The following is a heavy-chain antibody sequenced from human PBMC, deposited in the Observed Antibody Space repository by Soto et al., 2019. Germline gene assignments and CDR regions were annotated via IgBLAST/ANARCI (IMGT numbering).Heavy chain of an antibody. J-gene: IGHJ6*03. CDR3: ARDLGYDFWSGSPGYYMDV. Sequence: GASVKVSCKASGYTFTGYYMHWVRQAPGQGLEWMGWINPNSGGTNYAQKFQGWVTMTRDTSISTAYMELSRLGSDDTAVYYCARDLGYDFWSGSPGYYMDVWGKGTTVTVSS. CDR1: GYTFTGYY. V-gene: IGHV1-2*04. D-gene: IGHD3-3*01. CDR2: INPNSGGT.